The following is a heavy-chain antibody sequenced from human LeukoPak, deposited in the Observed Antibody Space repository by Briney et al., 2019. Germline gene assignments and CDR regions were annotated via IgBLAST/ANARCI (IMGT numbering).Heavy chain of an antibody. CDR1: GGSISSGGYS. V-gene: IGHV4-30-2*01. CDR3: ARLINKPIAATRTGPFDY. D-gene: IGHD6-13*01. J-gene: IGHJ4*02. Sequence: SETLSLTCAVSGGSISSGGYSWSWIRQPPGKGLEWIGYIYHSGSTYYNPSLKSRVTISVDRSKNQFSLKLSSVTAADTAVYYCARLINKPIAATRTGPFDYWGQGTLVTVSS. CDR2: IYHSGST.